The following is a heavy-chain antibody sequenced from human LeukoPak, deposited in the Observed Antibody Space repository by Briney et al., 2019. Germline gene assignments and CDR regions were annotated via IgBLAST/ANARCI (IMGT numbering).Heavy chain of an antibody. CDR1: GFTFSSYS. CDR3: ATRGYSGYDSKSSRAFDI. Sequence: GGSLRLSCAASGFTFSSYSMNWVRQASGKGLEWVSSISSSSSYIYYADSVKGRFTISRDNAKNSLYLQMNSLRAEDTAVYYCATRGYSGYDSKSSRAFDIWGQGTMVTVSS. J-gene: IGHJ3*02. CDR2: ISSSSSYI. D-gene: IGHD5-12*01. V-gene: IGHV3-21*01.